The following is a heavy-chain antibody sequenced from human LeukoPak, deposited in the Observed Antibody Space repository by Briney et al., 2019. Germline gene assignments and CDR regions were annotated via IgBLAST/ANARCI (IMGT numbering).Heavy chain of an antibody. CDR1: GGTFSSYA. D-gene: IGHD6-6*01. Sequence: SVKVSCKASGGTFSSYAISWVRQAPGQGLEWMGRIIPIFGIANYAQNFQGRVTITADKSTSTAYMELSSLRSEDTAVYYCARGGATYSRSLSPRPYYYFDYWGQGTLVTVSS. CDR2: IIPIFGIA. V-gene: IGHV1-69*04. J-gene: IGHJ4*02. CDR3: ARGGATYSRSLSPRPYYYFDY.